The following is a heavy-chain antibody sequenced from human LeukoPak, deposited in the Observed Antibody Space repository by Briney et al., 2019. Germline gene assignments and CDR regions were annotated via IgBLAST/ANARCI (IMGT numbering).Heavy chain of an antibody. Sequence: GGSLRLSCGASGFTFSNYGMLWVRQAPGKGLDWVAFIRYDGNNKLYADSVKGRFTTSRDNSKNTLFLQMNSLRAEDTAVYYCARSQSSRQITIPKTRRYFDYWGQGVLVTVSS. D-gene: IGHD3-10*01. J-gene: IGHJ4*02. CDR3: ARSQSSRQITIPKTRRYFDY. CDR2: IRYDGNNK. V-gene: IGHV3-30*02. CDR1: GFTFSNYG.